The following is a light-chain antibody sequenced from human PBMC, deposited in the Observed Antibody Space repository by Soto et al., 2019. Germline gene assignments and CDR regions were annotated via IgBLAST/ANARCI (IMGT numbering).Light chain of an antibody. V-gene: IGLV1-40*01. J-gene: IGLJ3*02. CDR1: SSNIGAGYG. CDR3: QSYDSSLSGWV. Sequence: QSVLTQPPSVSGAPGQRVTISCTGSSSNIGAGYGVHWYQQLPGTAPKLLIYGNSNRPSGVPDRFSGSKSGPSASLAITGLQAEDEADYYRQSYDSSLSGWVFGGGTKLT. CDR2: GNS.